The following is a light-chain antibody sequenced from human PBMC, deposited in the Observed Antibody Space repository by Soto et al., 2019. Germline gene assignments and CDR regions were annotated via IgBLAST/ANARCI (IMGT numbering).Light chain of an antibody. CDR2: GGS. CDR1: QSVTSTY. Sequence: EIVLTQSPGTLSLSPGERATLSCRASQSVTSTYLAWYQQRPGQSPRLIIYGGSTRATGFPGRFSGGGSGTDFTLTISRLEPEDSAVYYCHCQQFDSSRIYSFGQGTKLEI. J-gene: IGKJ2*03. V-gene: IGKV3-20*01. CDR3: QQFDSSRIYS.